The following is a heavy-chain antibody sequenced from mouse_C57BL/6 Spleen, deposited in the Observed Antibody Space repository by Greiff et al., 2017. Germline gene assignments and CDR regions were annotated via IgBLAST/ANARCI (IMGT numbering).Heavy chain of an antibody. Sequence: EVHLQQSGPELVKPGASEKISCKAPGYTFTDYYMNWVKQSHGKSLEWIGDINPNNGGTSYNQKFKGKATCTVDKSSSTAYMELRSLTAEDSAVYYCASYYGSSYWYFDVWGTGTTVTVSS. CDR1: GYTFTDYY. V-gene: IGHV1-26*01. CDR2: INPNNGGT. D-gene: IGHD1-1*01. CDR3: ASYYGSSYWYFDV. J-gene: IGHJ1*03.